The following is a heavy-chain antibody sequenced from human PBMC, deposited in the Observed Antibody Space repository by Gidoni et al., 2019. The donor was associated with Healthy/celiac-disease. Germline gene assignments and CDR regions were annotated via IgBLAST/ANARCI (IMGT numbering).Heavy chain of an antibody. D-gene: IGHD5-18*01. CDR1: GYTFIRYY. CDR3: ARVGVGDGYSLTYFDY. Sequence: QVHLVQSGAEVKTPGASVKVSCKASGYTFIRYYIHWVRQAPGQGLEWMGIINPSGGSTNYAQKFQGRVTMTRDTSTSTVYMELSSLRSEDTAVYYCARVGVGDGYSLTYFDYWGQGTLVTVSS. J-gene: IGHJ4*02. V-gene: IGHV1-46*01. CDR2: INPSGGST.